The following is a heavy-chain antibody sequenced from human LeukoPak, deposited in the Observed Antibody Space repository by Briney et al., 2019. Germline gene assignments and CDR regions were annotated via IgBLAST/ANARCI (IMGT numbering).Heavy chain of an antibody. J-gene: IGHJ4*02. V-gene: IGHV1-2*02. CDR2: INPNSGGT. CDR1: GYTFTGYY. Sequence: ASVKVSCKASGYTFTGYYMHWMRQAPGQGLEWMGWINPNSGGTNYAQKFQGRVTMTRDTSISTAYMELSRLRSDDTAVYYCARVWGVEMATIGGYYFDYWGQGTLVTVSS. CDR3: ARVWGVEMATIGGYYFDY. D-gene: IGHD5-24*01.